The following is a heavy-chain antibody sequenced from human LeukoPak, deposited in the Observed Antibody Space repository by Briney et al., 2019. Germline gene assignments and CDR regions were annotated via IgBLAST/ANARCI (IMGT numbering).Heavy chain of an antibody. V-gene: IGHV3-23*01. CDR2: VRSDGGDT. J-gene: IGHJ5*02. Sequence: GGSLRLSCAASGFTFSSYSMSWVRQAPEKGLEWVSTVRSDGGDTKYADSVKGRFTISRDNSNNTLYLEMNSLRAEDTAVYYCARGGITTWLDLWGQGTLVTVSS. CDR3: ARGGITTWLDL. CDR1: GFTFSSYS. D-gene: IGHD3-10*01.